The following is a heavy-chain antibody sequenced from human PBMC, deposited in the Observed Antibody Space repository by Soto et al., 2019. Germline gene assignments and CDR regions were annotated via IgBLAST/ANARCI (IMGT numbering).Heavy chain of an antibody. CDR2: ITNGGSLK. Sequence: GGSLRLSCAASGFTFSGYTMNWVRQAPGRGLEWVAVITNGGSLKYYADSVKGRFTISRDNSKNTLYLQMNSLRPEDTAVYYCANVQWHDSNVWVKFDNWGQGTLVTVSS. CDR1: GFTFSGYT. V-gene: IGHV3-30*04. CDR3: ANVQWHDSNVWVKFDN. J-gene: IGHJ4*02. D-gene: IGHD3-16*01.